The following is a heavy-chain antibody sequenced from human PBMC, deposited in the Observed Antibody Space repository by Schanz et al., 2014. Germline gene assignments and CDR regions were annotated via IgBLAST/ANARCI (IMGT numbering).Heavy chain of an antibody. CDR3: ELITLDRGVRNDY. Sequence: QVQLQQWGAGLLKPSETLSLTCAVYGGSFSGYYWTWIRQPPGKGLEWIGEIHHSGSTNYNPSLKSRVTISMDPSKNQFSLKLSSVTAADTAVYYCELITLDRGVRNDYWGQGTLVSVSS. CDR2: IHHSGST. CDR1: GGSFSGYY. D-gene: IGHD3-10*01. V-gene: IGHV4-34*01. J-gene: IGHJ4*02.